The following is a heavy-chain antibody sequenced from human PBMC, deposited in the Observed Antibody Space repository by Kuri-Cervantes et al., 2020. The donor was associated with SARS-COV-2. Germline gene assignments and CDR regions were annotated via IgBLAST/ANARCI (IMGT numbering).Heavy chain of an antibody. J-gene: IGHJ3*02. CDR2: IYTSGST. CDR1: GGSISSYY. Sequence: SETLSLTCTVSGGSISSYYWSWIRQPAGKGLGWIGRIYTSGSTNYNPSLKIRVTISVDTSKNQFSLQLSSVTAADTAVYYCASSGHKVAFDIWGQGTMVTVSS. D-gene: IGHD1-26*01. CDR3: ASSGHKVAFDI. V-gene: IGHV4-4*07.